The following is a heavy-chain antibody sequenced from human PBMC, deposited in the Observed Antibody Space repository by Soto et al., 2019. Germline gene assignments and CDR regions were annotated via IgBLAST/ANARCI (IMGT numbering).Heavy chain of an antibody. V-gene: IGHV1-2*04. CDR3: ARGSSGSYCLAYCYYYGMYV. J-gene: IGHJ6*02. CDR2: INPNSGGT. D-gene: IGHD1-26*01. Sequence: ASVKVSCKASGYTFTGYYMHWVRQAPGQGLEWMGWINPNSGGTNYAQKFQGWVNMTRDTSISTAYMELSRLRSDDTAVYYCARGSSGSYCLAYCYYYGMYVWGQGTTVTVSS. CDR1: GYTFTGYY.